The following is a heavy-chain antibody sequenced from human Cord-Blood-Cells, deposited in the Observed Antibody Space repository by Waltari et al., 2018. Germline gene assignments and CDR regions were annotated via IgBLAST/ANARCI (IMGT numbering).Heavy chain of an antibody. V-gene: IGHV3-7*01. CDR2: IKQDGSEK. J-gene: IGHJ3*02. D-gene: IGHD4-17*01. CDR3: ASVYGDYEGGAFDI. Sequence: AASGFTFSSYWMSWVRQAPGKGLEWVANIKQDGSEKYYVDSGKGRFTISRDNAKNSLYLQMNSLRAEDTAVYYCASVYGDYEGGAFDIWGQGTMVTVSS. CDR1: GFTFSSYW.